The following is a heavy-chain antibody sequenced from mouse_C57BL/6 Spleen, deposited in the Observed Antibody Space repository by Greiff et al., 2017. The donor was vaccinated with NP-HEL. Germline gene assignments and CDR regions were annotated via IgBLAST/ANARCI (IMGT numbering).Heavy chain of an antibody. D-gene: IGHD1-1*01. Sequence: ESGPGLVKPSQSLSLTCSVTGYSITSGYYWNWIRQFPGNKLEWMGYISYDGSNNYNPSLKNRISITRDTSKNQFFLKLNSVTTEDTATYYCARSVVATNFDYWGQGTTLTVSS. CDR2: ISYDGSN. CDR1: GYSITSGYY. J-gene: IGHJ2*01. CDR3: ARSVVATNFDY. V-gene: IGHV3-6*01.